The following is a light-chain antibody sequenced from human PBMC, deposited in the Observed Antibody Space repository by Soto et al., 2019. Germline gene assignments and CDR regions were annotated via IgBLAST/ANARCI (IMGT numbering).Light chain of an antibody. CDR2: EVT. V-gene: IGLV2-8*01. Sequence: QSALTQPPSASGSPGQSVTISCTGTSSDVGGYNSVSWYQQHPGKVPKLMIYEVTKRPSGVPDRFSGSKSGNTASLTVSGLQAEDEADYYCSSYAGNNDVVFGGGTKLTVL. J-gene: IGLJ2*01. CDR3: SSYAGNNDVV. CDR1: SSDVGGYNS.